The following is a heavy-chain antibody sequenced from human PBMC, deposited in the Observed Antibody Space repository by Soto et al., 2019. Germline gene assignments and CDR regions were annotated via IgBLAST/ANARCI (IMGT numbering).Heavy chain of an antibody. J-gene: IGHJ6*03. D-gene: IGHD4-17*01. V-gene: IGHV1-18*01. CDR3: ALTLTGDYADYYYYYMDV. CDR2: ISAYNGNT. Sequence: ASVKVSCKASGYTFTSYGISGVRQAPGQGLEWMGWISAYNGNTNYAQKLQGRVTMTTDTSTSTAYMELRSLRSDDTAVYYCALTLTGDYADYYYYYMDVWGKGTTVTVSS. CDR1: GYTFTSYG.